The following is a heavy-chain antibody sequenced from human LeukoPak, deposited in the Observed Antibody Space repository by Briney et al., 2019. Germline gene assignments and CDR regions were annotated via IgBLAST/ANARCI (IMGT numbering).Heavy chain of an antibody. J-gene: IGHJ4*02. CDR3: ARARGNAKRYYTFEY. V-gene: IGHV3-33*01. CDR2: IWYDGSNK. Sequence: GRSLRLSCAASGFTFSTYAMDWDRQAPGKGLVWVALIWYDGSNKYYADSVKGRLTISRDNSKNTLYLQMNSLKAEDTAVYYCARARGNAKRYYTFEYWGQGALWTVSS. CDR1: GFTFSTYA. D-gene: IGHD3-10*01.